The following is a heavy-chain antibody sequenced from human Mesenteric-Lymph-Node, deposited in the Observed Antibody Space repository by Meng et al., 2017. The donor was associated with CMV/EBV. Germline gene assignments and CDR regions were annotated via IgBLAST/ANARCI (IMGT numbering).Heavy chain of an antibody. Sequence: ASVKVSCKASGYTFTSYVINWVRQAPGQGLEWMGWINPKNGATKYAENFQGRVTMTRDTSISTAYMELSRLTSDDTAVYYCARDGDSCSGGSCSYYYYYGMDVWGQGTTVTVSS. V-gene: IGHV1-2*02. D-gene: IGHD2-15*01. CDR3: ARDGDSCSGGSCSYYYYYGMDV. CDR1: GYTFTSYV. J-gene: IGHJ6*02. CDR2: INPKNGAT.